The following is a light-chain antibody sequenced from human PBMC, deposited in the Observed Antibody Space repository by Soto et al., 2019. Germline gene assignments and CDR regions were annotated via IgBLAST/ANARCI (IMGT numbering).Light chain of an antibody. CDR3: CSYTSSNTWV. CDR2: EVN. CDR1: NSDVGAYNY. Sequence: QSALTQPASVSGSPGQSITISCTGSNSDVGAYNYVSWYQQHPGKAPKLMIYEVNDRRSGVSNRFSGSKSGNTASLTISGLQAEDEADYYCCSYTSSNTWVFGGGTKLTVL. V-gene: IGLV2-14*01. J-gene: IGLJ3*02.